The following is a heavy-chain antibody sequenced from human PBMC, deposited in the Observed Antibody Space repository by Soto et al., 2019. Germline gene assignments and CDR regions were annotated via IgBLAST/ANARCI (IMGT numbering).Heavy chain of an antibody. Sequence: EVQLVESGGGLVQPGGSRRLSCAASGFTFSSNWMSWVRKAPGKGLDWVANIKQDGSEKYYVDSVKGRFTISRDNAKNSLYLQMNSLRAEDTAVYYCARDPEGDYRDWYFDLWGRGTLVTVSS. J-gene: IGHJ2*01. CDR3: ARDPEGDYRDWYFDL. V-gene: IGHV3-7*01. D-gene: IGHD4-17*01. CDR1: GFTFSSNW. CDR2: IKQDGSEK.